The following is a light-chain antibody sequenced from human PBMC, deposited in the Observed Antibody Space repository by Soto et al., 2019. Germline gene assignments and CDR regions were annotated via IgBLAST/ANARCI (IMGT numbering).Light chain of an antibody. CDR2: GAS. CDR3: QQYNSWPPLT. V-gene: IGKV3-15*01. J-gene: IGKJ4*01. Sequence: EIVLTQSPGTLSFSPGERATLSCRAIQSVSSSYLAWYQLKPGQAPRLLIYGASTRATGIPARFSGSGSGTEFTLTINSLQSEDFAVYYCQQYNSWPPLTFGGGTKVDIK. CDR1: QSVSSSY.